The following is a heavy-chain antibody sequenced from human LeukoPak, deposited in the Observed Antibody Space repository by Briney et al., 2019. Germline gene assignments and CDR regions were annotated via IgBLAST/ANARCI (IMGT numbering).Heavy chain of an antibody. V-gene: IGHV3-23*01. CDR2: IRGSGDRT. D-gene: IGHD2-2*03. J-gene: IGHJ4*02. CDR1: GFTFSSYA. Sequence: GGSLRLSCAASGFTFSSYAMHWVRQAPGKGLEWVSAIRGSGDRTHYADSVKGRFTISRDNSKNTLYLQMNSLRAEDTAVYYCAKAWVLDYWGQGTLVTVSS. CDR3: AKAWVLDY.